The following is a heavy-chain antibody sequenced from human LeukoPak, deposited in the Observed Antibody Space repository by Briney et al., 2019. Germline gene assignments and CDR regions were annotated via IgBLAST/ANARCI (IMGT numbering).Heavy chain of an antibody. CDR2: ISYDGIKK. J-gene: IGHJ4*02. CDR3: ATDGASHNYATTGTFDY. Sequence: PGGSLRLSCAASGLTFSNYAMHWVRQAPGKGLEWVAVISYDGIKKYYADSVKGRFTISRDNSKNTLYLQMNSLRAEDTAVYYCATDGASHNYATTGTFDYWGQGTLVTVSS. D-gene: IGHD3-16*01. CDR1: GLTFSNYA. V-gene: IGHV3-30*04.